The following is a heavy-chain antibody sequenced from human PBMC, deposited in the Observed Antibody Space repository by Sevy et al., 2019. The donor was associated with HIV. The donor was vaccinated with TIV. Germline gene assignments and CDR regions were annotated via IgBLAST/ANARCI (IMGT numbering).Heavy chain of an antibody. CDR2: ISAYNGNT. J-gene: IGHJ6*02. D-gene: IGHD2-15*01. CDR1: GYTFTSYG. CDR3: ARDGYCSGGCCYPNYYYGMDV. Sequence: ASVKVSCKASGYTFTSYGISWVRQAPGQGLEWMGWISAYNGNTNYAQKLQGRDTMTTDTSTSAAYMELRSLRSDDTAVYYCARDGYCSGGCCYPNYYYGMDVWGQGTTVSVSS. V-gene: IGHV1-18*01.